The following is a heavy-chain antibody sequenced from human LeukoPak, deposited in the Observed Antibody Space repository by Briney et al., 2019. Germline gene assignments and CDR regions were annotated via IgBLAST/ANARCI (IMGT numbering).Heavy chain of an antibody. CDR1: GFIFSSYA. CDR3: AKDGEWTFDI. V-gene: IGHV3-30-3*01. CDR2: ISYDGSNK. D-gene: IGHD3-3*01. Sequence: PGGSLRLSCAASGFIFSSYAMHWVRQAPGKGLEWVAVISYDGSNKYYADSVKGRFTISGDSSYHTAFLQMNSLRADDTAIYYCAKDGEWTFDIWGQGTMVTVSS. J-gene: IGHJ3*02.